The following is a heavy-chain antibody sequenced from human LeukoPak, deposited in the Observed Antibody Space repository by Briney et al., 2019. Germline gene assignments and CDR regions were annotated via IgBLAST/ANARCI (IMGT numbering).Heavy chain of an antibody. V-gene: IGHV1-2*02. J-gene: IGHJ6*03. D-gene: IGHD6-19*01. CDR2: INPNSGGT. Sequence: VASVKVSCKASGYTFTGYYMHWVRQAPGQGLEWMGWINPNSGGTNYAQKFQGRVTMTRDTSISTAYMELSRLRSDDTAVYYCARYPSAVAGTYYYYYYMDVWGKGTTVTVSS. CDR1: GYTFTGYY. CDR3: ARYPSAVAGTYYYYYYMDV.